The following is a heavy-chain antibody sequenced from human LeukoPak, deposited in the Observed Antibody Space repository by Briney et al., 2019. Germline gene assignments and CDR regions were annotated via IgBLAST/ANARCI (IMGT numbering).Heavy chain of an antibody. CDR3: ARAQFFRLGELDFDY. D-gene: IGHD3-16*01. V-gene: IGHV1-46*01. J-gene: IGHJ4*02. CDR2: INPTGGST. CDR1: GYTFTNYY. Sequence: GASVKVSCKAFGYTFTNYYIHWVRQAPGQGLEWMGIINPTGGSTIYAQNFQGRVTMTRDASTNTVYMELSSQRSEDTAVYYCARAQFFRLGELDFDYWGQGTLVTVSS.